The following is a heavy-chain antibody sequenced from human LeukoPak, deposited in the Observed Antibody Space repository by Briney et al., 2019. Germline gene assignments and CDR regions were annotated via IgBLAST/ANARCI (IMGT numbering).Heavy chain of an antibody. Sequence: SETLSLTCTVSDVSISTYHWNWIRQPAGKGLEWIGRIYTSGTTNYSPSLKSRITMSVGTSKNQFSLNLSSVTAADTAVYYCARARSPNIAVAGACFDDWGQGILVTVSS. V-gene: IGHV4-4*07. CDR1: DVSISTYH. D-gene: IGHD6-19*01. CDR3: ARARSPNIAVAGACFDD. J-gene: IGHJ4*02. CDR2: IYTSGTT.